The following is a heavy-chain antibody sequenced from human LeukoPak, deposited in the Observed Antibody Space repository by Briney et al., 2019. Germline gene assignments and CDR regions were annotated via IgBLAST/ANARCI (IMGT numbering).Heavy chain of an antibody. CDR2: INHSGST. Sequence: SETLSLTCAVYGGSFSGYFWSLIRQPPGKGLEWIGEINHSGSTNYNPSLKSRVTISVDTSKSQFSLKLSSVTAADTAVYYCARHGRFLSWFDPWGQGTLVTVSS. V-gene: IGHV4-34*01. CDR3: ARHGRFLSWFDP. CDR1: GGSFSGYF. J-gene: IGHJ5*02. D-gene: IGHD3-3*01.